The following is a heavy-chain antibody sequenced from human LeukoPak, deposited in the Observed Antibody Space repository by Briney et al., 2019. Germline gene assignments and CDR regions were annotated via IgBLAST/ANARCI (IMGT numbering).Heavy chain of an antibody. CDR1: GFTFDDYG. V-gene: IGHV3-20*04. CDR3: ARCSSFNYDFSGYFDY. CDR2: INWNGGST. D-gene: IGHD3-3*01. J-gene: IGHJ4*02. Sequence: RPGGSLRLSCAASGFTFDDYGMSWVRQAPGKGLEWVSGINWNGGSTGYADSVKGRFTISRDNAKNSLYLQMNSLRAEDTALYYSARCSSFNYDFSGYFDYWGQGTLVTVSS.